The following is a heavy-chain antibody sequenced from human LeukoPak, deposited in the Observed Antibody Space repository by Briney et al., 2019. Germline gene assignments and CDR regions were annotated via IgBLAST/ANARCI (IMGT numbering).Heavy chain of an antibody. D-gene: IGHD6-13*01. CDR1: VGPFSGYY. V-gene: IGHV4-34*01. Sequence: SETLSLTCAVYVGPFSGYYWSWVRQPPGEGLEWIGEINLRGRTNYNPSLQSRVTILGDTSKHQLSLKLSSVTAADTAVYYCARGQLGQQLVRWTAHSKKNWFDPWGQGTLVTVSS. CDR2: INLRGRT. J-gene: IGHJ5*02. CDR3: ARGQLGQQLVRWTAHSKKNWFDP.